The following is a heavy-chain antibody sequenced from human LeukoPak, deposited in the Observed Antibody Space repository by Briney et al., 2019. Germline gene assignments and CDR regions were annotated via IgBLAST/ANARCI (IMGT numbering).Heavy chain of an antibody. CDR2: IYYRGST. CDR1: GGSISNYY. J-gene: IGHJ4*02. Sequence: PSETLSLTCTVSGGSISNYYWSWIRQPPGKGLEWIGYIYYRGSTNYNPSLKSRVTISVDTSKNQFSLRLSSVTAADTAVYYCARHRDYGSGWYGFDYWGQGTLVTVSS. D-gene: IGHD6-19*01. CDR3: ARHRDYGSGWYGFDY. V-gene: IGHV4-59*08.